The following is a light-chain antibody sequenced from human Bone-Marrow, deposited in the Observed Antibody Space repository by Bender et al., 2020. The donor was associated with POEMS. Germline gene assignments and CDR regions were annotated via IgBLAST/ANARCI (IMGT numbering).Light chain of an antibody. J-gene: IGLJ3*02. V-gene: IGLV2-23*02. CDR1: SSDVGAYNL. CDR3: CSYAGSRTWV. Sequence: QSALTQPASVSGSPGQSITISCTGASSDVGAYNLVSWYQQHPGKAPKLLIYEVRKRPSGVSNRFSGSKSGNTASLTISGLQTEDEADYYCCSYAGSRTWVFGGGTKLTVL. CDR2: EVR.